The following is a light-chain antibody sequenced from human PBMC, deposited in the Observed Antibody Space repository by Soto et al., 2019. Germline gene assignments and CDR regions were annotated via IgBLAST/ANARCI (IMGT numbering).Light chain of an antibody. CDR2: GNS. CDR1: NSNIGAGYD. V-gene: IGLV1-40*01. CDR3: QSYDTSLSGFVV. Sequence: QAVVTQPPSVSGAPGQRVTISCTGSNSNIGAGYDVHWYQQLPGTAPKLLIYGNSNRPSGVPDRFSGSKSGTSASLAITGLQAEDEADYYCQSYDTSLSGFVVFGGGTQLTVL. J-gene: IGLJ2*01.